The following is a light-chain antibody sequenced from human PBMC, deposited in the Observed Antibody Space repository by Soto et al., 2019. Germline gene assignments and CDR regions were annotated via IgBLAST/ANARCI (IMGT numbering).Light chain of an antibody. Sequence: DIQMTQSPSSLSASVGDRVTITCRASQDISNYLAWFQQQPGKAPRSLIYVASTLQSGVPSRFSVSGSGTAFTLTISSLQPEDFANYFCQQYNTHPLTFGQGTKVDIK. CDR3: QQYNTHPLT. J-gene: IGKJ1*01. CDR2: VAS. V-gene: IGKV1-16*01. CDR1: QDISNY.